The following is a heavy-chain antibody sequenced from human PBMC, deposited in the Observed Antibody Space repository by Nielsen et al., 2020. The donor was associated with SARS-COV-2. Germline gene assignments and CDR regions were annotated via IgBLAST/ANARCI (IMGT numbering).Heavy chain of an antibody. V-gene: IGHV3-30-3*01. D-gene: IGHD3-10*01. J-gene: IGHJ4*02. CDR1: GFTFSSYA. CDR3: ARPEFPYGSGMYYFDY. Sequence: GESLKISCAASGFTFSSYAMHWVRQAPGKGLEWVAVISYDGSNKYYADSVKGRFTISRDNSKNTLYLQMNSLRAEDTAVYYCARPEFPYGSGMYYFDYWGQGTLVTVSS. CDR2: ISYDGSNK.